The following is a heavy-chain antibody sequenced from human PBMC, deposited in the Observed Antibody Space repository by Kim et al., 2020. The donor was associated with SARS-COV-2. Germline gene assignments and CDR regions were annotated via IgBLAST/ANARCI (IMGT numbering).Heavy chain of an antibody. D-gene: IGHD6-19*01. CDR2: ISYDGSNK. CDR3: AKDSLPGYSSGWTYYYYG. V-gene: IGHV3-30*18. CDR1: GFTFSSYG. J-gene: IGHJ6*01. Sequence: GGSLRLSCAASGFTFSSYGMHWVRQAPGKGLEWVAVISYDGSNKYYADSVKGRFTISRDNSKNTLYLQMNSLRAEDTAVYCAKDSLPGYSSGWTYYYYG.